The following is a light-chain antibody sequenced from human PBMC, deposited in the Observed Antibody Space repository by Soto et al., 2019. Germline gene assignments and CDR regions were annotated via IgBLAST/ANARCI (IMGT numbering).Light chain of an antibody. CDR3: QQYYSYGT. J-gene: IGKJ2*01. CDR2: DAS. Sequence: DIQMTQSPATLSASVGESVTLTCRASQSISNWLAWYQLKTGKAPKLLIHDASNLQSGVPSTFSGSGSGTDFTLTITSLQPEDFAAYYWQQYYSYGTFGQGTRVEIK. CDR1: QSISNW. V-gene: IGKV1-5*03.